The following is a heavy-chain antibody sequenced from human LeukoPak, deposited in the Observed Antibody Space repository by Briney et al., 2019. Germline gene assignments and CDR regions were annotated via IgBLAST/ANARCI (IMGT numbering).Heavy chain of an antibody. CDR3: ARDKPGWGAFDV. CDR2: IAANNDHT. D-gene: IGHD1-14*01. CDR1: GYRVSSFA. Sequence: GASVEVSCKASGYRVSSFAIIWVRQAPGQGLECLGWIAANNDHTHYALNVQGRVTMTTDTSTDTAYMELRNLRSDDTAVYFCARDKPGWGAFDVWGQGTVVTVSS. J-gene: IGHJ3*01. V-gene: IGHV1-18*01.